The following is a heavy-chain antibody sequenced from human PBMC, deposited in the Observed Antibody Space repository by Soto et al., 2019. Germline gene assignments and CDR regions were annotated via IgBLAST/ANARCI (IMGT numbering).Heavy chain of an antibody. V-gene: IGHV1-69*06. CDR1: GGTFSSYA. J-gene: IGHJ4*02. Sequence: SVKVSCKASGGTFSSYAISWVRQAPGQGLEWMGGIIPTFGTANYAQKFQGRVTITADKSTSTAYMELSSLRSEDTAVYYCAREKYCSSTSCYHFDYWGQGTLVTVSS. CDR2: IIPTFGTA. D-gene: IGHD2-2*01. CDR3: AREKYCSSTSCYHFDY.